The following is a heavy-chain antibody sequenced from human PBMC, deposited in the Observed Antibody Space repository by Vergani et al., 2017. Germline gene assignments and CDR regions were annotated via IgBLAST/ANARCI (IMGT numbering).Heavy chain of an antibody. CDR3: ARVNTETNGHLYYYYYMDV. CDR2: IDHTGRP. Sequence: QVQLQQWGGGLLKPSETLSLTCVVNGGSFTSYYWTWIRQSPGEGLEWVGDIDHTGRPDYNPSLKSRLTMSVDKSRNQFSLTLNSVTATDTAIYFCARVNTETNGHLYYYYYMDVWGQGAAVGVS. CDR1: GGSFTSYY. D-gene: IGHD4-11*01. V-gene: IGHV4-34*01. J-gene: IGHJ6*03.